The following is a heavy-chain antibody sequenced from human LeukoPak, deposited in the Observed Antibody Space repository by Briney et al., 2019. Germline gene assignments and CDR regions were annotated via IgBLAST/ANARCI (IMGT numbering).Heavy chain of an antibody. J-gene: IGHJ4*02. CDR2: IIPIFGTA. D-gene: IGHD3-3*01. Sequence: ASVKVSCKASGGTFSSYVISWVRQAPGQGLEWMGGIIPIFGTANYAQKFQGRVTITADESTSTAYMELSSLRSEDTAVYYCARVDDFWSGYYSPGGYFDYWGQGTLVTVSS. CDR1: GGTFSSYV. V-gene: IGHV1-69*01. CDR3: ARVDDFWSGYYSPGGYFDY.